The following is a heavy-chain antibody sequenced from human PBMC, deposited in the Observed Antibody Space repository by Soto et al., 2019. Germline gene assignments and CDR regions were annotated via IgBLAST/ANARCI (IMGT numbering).Heavy chain of an antibody. D-gene: IGHD3-3*01. CDR2: ITPDSGDT. V-gene: IGHV1-2*02. CDR3: ARDRVGFAVVTPAH. Sequence: QVQLVQSGAEVKKSGASVKVSCKASGYTFPDYHMHWVRQAPGQGLEWMGWITPDSGDTKYAQKFQRTVTMTRDTSISTVYMELTSLTSGDTAVYFCARDRVGFAVVTPAHWGQGTRVSVSS. CDR1: GYTFPDYH. J-gene: IGHJ4*02.